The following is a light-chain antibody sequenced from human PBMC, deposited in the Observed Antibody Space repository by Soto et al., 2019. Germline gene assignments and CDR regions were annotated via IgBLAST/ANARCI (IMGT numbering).Light chain of an antibody. J-gene: IGKJ5*01. CDR1: HTVRNNY. V-gene: IGKV3D-20*02. CDR3: QQRYNWPIT. Sequence: EFVLAQSPGTLSFSPGERATLSCRASHTVRNNYLAWYQQKPGQAPRLLIYDASSRATGIPDRFSGSGSGTEFTLTINSLQAEDCAVYYCQQRYNWPITFGQGTRLEI. CDR2: DAS.